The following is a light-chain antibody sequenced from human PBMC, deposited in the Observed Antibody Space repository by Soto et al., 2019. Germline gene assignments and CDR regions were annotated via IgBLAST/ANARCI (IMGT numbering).Light chain of an antibody. J-gene: IGLJ7*01. CDR1: SSSIGSNT. V-gene: IGLV1-44*01. CDR2: SNN. CDR3: AVWDDSLRGAV. Sequence: QSVLTQPPSASGTPGQRVTISCSGRSSSIGSNTVNWYQQLPGMAPKLLIYSNNQRPSGVPDRFSGSKSGTSASLAISGLQSEDEDEYYCAVWDDSLRGAVFGGGTQLTVL.